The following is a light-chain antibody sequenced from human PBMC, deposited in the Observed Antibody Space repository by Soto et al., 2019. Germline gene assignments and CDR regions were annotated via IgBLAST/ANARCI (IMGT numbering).Light chain of an antibody. CDR2: GNN. V-gene: IGLV1-40*01. J-gene: IGLJ3*02. CDR1: SSNIGAGYD. Sequence: QSVLTQPPSVSGAPGQRVTISCTGSSSNIGAGYDVHWYQQPPGASPRLLIYGNNNRPSGLPDRFSGSKSGTSASLAITGLHGEDEADYYCQSYDTSLRAWVFGGGTKVTVL. CDR3: QSYDTSLRAWV.